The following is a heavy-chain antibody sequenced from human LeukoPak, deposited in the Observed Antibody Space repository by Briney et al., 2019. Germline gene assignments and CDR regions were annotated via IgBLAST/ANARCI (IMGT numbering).Heavy chain of an antibody. CDR3: ARGQDSSRYYYYYMDV. Sequence: GSLRLSCAASGFTFSSYSMNWVRQPPGKGLEWIGEINHSGSTNYNPSLKSRVTISVDTSKNQFSLKLSSVTAADTGVYYCARGQDSSRYYYYYMDVWGKGTTVTVSS. V-gene: IGHV4-34*01. CDR2: INHSGST. J-gene: IGHJ6*03. CDR1: GFTFSSYS. D-gene: IGHD2-15*01.